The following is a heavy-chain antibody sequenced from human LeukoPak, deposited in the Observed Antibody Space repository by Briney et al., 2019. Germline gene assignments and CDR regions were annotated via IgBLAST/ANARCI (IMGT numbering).Heavy chain of an antibody. CDR2: ISSNGGST. Sequence: GGSLRLSCSASGFTFSSYAMHWVRQAPGKGLKYVSAISSNGGSTYYADSVKGRFTISRDNSKNTLYLQMSSLRAEDTAVYYCVKGRATVTTRYYFYGMDVWGQGNTVTVSS. CDR1: GFTFSSYA. V-gene: IGHV3-64D*09. D-gene: IGHD4-17*01. CDR3: VKGRATVTTRYYFYGMDV. J-gene: IGHJ6*02.